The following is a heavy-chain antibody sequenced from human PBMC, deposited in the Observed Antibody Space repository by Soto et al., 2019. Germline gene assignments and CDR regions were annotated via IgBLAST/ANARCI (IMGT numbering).Heavy chain of an antibody. Sequence: GGSLRLSCAASGFTFSSYWMSWVRQAPGKGLEWVANIKQDGSEKYYVDSVKGRFTISRDNSKNTLYLQMNSLRAEDTAVYYCARDAPPPTIFGVVNTYYYGMDVWGQGTTVTVSS. J-gene: IGHJ6*02. CDR2: IKQDGSEK. V-gene: IGHV3-7*01. CDR1: GFTFSSYW. D-gene: IGHD3-3*01. CDR3: ARDAPPPTIFGVVNTYYYGMDV.